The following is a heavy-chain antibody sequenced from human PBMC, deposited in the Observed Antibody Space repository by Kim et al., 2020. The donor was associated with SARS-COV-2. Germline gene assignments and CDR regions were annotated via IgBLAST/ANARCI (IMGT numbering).Heavy chain of an antibody. Sequence: GGSLRLSCAASGFTFSSYAMHWVRQAPGKGLEWVAVISYDGSNKYYADSVKGRFTISRDNSKNTLYLQMNSLRAEDTAVYYCARVLLWFGEGYGMDVWGQGTTVTVSS. J-gene: IGHJ6*02. V-gene: IGHV3-30*04. CDR2: ISYDGSNK. CDR1: GFTFSSYA. D-gene: IGHD3-10*01. CDR3: ARVLLWFGEGYGMDV.